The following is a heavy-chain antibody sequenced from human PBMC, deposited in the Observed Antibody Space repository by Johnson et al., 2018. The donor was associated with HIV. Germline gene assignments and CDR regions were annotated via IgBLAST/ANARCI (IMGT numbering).Heavy chain of an antibody. CDR3: ASQGGSPAFDI. CDR2: ISTNVNDM. Sequence: QVQLVESGGGLVQPGGSLRLSCAASGFTFSDYYMTWIRQAPGKGLEWVSYISTNVNDMYYADSVKGRFTISRDNAKNSLYLQMDSLRAEDTALYYCASQGGSPAFDIWGQGTLVTVSS. D-gene: IGHD3-16*01. V-gene: IGHV3-11*01. CDR1: GFTFSDYY. J-gene: IGHJ3*02.